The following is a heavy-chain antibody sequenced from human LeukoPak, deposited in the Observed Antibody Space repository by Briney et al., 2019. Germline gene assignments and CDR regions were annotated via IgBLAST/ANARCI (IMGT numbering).Heavy chain of an antibody. V-gene: IGHV1-69*05. J-gene: IGHJ4*02. CDR2: IIPIFATA. Sequence: ASVKVSCKASGGTFSSYAINWVRQAPGQGLKWMGRIIPIFATANYAQQFQYRVTITTDGSMSTAYMELSNLRSEDTAIYYCATLGTSVDFWGQGTLVTVSS. CDR1: GGTFSSYA. D-gene: IGHD7-27*01. CDR3: ATLGTSVDF.